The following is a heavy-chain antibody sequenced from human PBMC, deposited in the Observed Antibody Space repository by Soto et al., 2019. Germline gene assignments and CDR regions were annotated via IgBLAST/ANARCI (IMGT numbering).Heavy chain of an antibody. CDR2: ISSSSSTI. CDR3: ARLGILNRWPSINWFDP. J-gene: IGHJ5*02. CDR1: GFTFSSYS. V-gene: IGHV3-48*02. Sequence: QPGGSLRLSCAASGFTFSSYSMNWVRQAPGKGLEWVSYISSSSSTIYYADSVKGRFTISRDNAKNSLYLQMNSLRDEDTAVYYCARLGILNRWPSINWFDPWGQGTLVTVSS. D-gene: IGHD3-16*01.